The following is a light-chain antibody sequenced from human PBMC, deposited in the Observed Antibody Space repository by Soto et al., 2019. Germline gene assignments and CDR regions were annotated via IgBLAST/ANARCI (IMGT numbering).Light chain of an antibody. CDR3: QSYDTSLSLYV. CDR1: KSNIGAGYE. Sequence: QSVLTQPPSVSGAPGQRVTISCTGSKSNIGAGYEVNWYQQLPGSGPKLLIYVSTNRPSGVPDRFSASKSAASASLVITGLQAVAAADYYCQSYDTSLSLYVFGPGTKVTVL. CDR2: VST. V-gene: IGLV1-40*01. J-gene: IGLJ1*01.